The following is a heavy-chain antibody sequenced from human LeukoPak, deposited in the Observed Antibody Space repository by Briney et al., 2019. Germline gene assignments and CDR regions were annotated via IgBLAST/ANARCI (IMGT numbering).Heavy chain of an antibody. D-gene: IGHD6-13*01. CDR2: IYSSGST. CDR1: DGSISSYH. Sequence: PSETLSLTCTVSDGSISSYHWSWIRQSAGKGLEWIGRIYSSGSTNYNPSLKSRVTMSVDTSKNQFSLKLSSVTAADTAVYYCARTAGGKDHDFWGQGTLVTVSS. CDR3: ARTAGGKDHDF. J-gene: IGHJ4*02. V-gene: IGHV4-4*07.